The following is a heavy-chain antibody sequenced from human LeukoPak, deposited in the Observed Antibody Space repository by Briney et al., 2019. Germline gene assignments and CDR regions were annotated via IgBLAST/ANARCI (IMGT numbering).Heavy chain of an antibody. V-gene: IGHV4-34*01. D-gene: IGHD3-3*01. J-gene: IGHJ5*02. CDR1: GGSFSGYY. Sequence: SETLSLTCAVYGGSFSGYYWSWIRQPPGKGLEWIGEINHSGSTNYNPSLKSRVTISVDTSKNQFSLKLSSVTAADTAVYYCARATTDSRNLRFNWFDPWGQGTLVTVSS. CDR3: ARATTDSRNLRFNWFDP. CDR2: INHSGST.